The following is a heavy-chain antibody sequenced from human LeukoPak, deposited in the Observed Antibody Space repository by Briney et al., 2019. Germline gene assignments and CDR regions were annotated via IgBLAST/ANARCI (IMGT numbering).Heavy chain of an antibody. CDR2: IYSGGTT. CDR3: AKGYSYGFDY. D-gene: IGHD5-18*01. J-gene: IGHJ4*02. CDR1: GFTVSRNY. Sequence: GGSLRLSCAASGFTVSRNYMSWVRQAPGKGLEWVSVIYSGGTTYYADSVKGRLTISRDNSKNTLYLQMSSLRAEDTAVYYCAKGYSYGFDYWGQGTLVTVSS. V-gene: IGHV3-53*01.